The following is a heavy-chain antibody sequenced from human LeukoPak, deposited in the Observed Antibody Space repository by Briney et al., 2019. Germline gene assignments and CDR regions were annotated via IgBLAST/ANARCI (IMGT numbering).Heavy chain of an antibody. CDR1: GDTFIKYR. J-gene: IGHJ4*02. V-gene: IGHV1-69*06. CDR2: ITPLSGTT. CDR3: ARGYSNNFYGFDH. D-gene: IGHD5-12*01. Sequence: SVKVSFKASGDTFIKYRISWVRQAPGQGLEWMGGITPLSGTTHYSQNFQGRVTITADKSTSTVYMEVSSLRFDDTAMYYCARGYSNNFYGFDHWGQGTLVTVSS.